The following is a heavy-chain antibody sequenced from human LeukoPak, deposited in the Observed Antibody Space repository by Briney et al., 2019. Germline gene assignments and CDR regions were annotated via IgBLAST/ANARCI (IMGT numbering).Heavy chain of an antibody. J-gene: IGHJ4*02. D-gene: IGHD1-26*01. CDR2: IILIFGTA. CDR1: GGTFSSYA. V-gene: IGHV1-69*05. Sequence: SVKVSCKASGGTFSSYAISWVRQAPGQGLEWMGGIILIFGTANYAQKFQGRVTITTDESTSTAYMELSSLRSEDTAVYYCASLYSGSSRYYFDYWGQGTLVTVSS. CDR3: ASLYSGSSRYYFDY.